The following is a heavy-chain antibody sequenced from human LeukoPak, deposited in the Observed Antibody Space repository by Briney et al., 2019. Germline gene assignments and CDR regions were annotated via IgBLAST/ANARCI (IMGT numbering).Heavy chain of an antibody. J-gene: IGHJ5*02. CDR3: ARVEMATTSRNWFDP. D-gene: IGHD5-24*01. CDR2: IYYSGST. CDR1: GGSISSYY. Sequence: KSSETLSLTCTVSGGSISSYYWSWIRQPPGKGLEWIGYIYYSGSTNYNPSLKSRVTISVDTSKNQFSLKLSSVTAADTAVYYCARVEMATTSRNWFDPWGQGTLVTVSS. V-gene: IGHV4-59*01.